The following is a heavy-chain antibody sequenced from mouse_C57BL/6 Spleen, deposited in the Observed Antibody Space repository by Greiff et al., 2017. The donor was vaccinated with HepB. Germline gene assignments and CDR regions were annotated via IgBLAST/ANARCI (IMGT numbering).Heavy chain of an antibody. CDR3: ASEGFITTVVAKYFDV. Sequence: VQLQQPGTELVKPGASVKLSCKASGYTFTSYWMHWVKQRPGQGLEWIGNINPSNGGTNYNEKFKSKATLTVDKSSSTAYMQLSSLTSEDSAVYYCASEGFITTVVAKYFDVWGTGTTVTVSS. D-gene: IGHD1-1*01. CDR1: GYTFTSYW. V-gene: IGHV1-53*01. J-gene: IGHJ1*03. CDR2: INPSNGGT.